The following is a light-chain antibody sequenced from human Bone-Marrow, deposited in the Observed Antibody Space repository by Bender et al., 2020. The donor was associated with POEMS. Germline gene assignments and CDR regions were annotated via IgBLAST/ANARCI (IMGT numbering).Light chain of an antibody. Sequence: SYILTQPPSVSVAPGQTATITCGGDNILSKMVHWLQQSPGQALGLVISDDSDRPSGIPERFSGSSSGDTATLTISRIEVGDEADYYCQVWDSSTDRVVFGGGTKLTVL. J-gene: IGLJ2*01. CDR1: NILSKM. CDR3: QVWDSSTDRVV. CDR2: DDS. V-gene: IGLV3-21*02.